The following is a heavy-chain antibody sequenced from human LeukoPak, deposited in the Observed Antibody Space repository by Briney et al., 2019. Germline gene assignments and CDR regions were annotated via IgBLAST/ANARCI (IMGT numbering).Heavy chain of an antibody. J-gene: IGHJ4*02. Sequence: GGALRLSCAASGFTFSSYEMNWVRQAPGKGLGWVSYISSSGSTIYYAGSVKGRFTISRDNAKNSLYLQMNSLRAEDTAVYYCARVRYSSSSDWGQGTLVTVSS. D-gene: IGHD6-6*01. CDR1: GFTFSSYE. V-gene: IGHV3-48*03. CDR2: ISSSGSTI. CDR3: ARVRYSSSSD.